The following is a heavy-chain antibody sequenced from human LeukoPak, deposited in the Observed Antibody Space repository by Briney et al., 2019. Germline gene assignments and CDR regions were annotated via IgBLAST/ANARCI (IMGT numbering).Heavy chain of an antibody. Sequence: GGSLRLSCAASGFTFSSYAMSWVRQAPGKGLEWVSTIIGNGNRAYYADSVKGRFTIPRDNSKNTLYLQMNSLRAEDTAVYYCAKGSDFWSGYSYYYYYYYMDVWGKGTTVTVSS. CDR1: GFTFSSYA. CDR3: AKGSDFWSGYSYYYYYYYMDV. D-gene: IGHD3-3*01. J-gene: IGHJ6*03. V-gene: IGHV3-23*01. CDR2: IIGNGNRA.